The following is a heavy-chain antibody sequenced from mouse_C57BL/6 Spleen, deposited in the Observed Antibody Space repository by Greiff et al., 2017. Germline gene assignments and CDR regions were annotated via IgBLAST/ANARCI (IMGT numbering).Heavy chain of an antibody. CDR3: ARKRDFYVSSLFAY. Sequence: QVQLQQSGAELVKPGASVKISCKASGYAFSSYWMNWVKQRPGQGLEWIGQIYPGDGDTNYNGKFKGKATLTADKSSSTAYMQLSSLTSEDSAVYFCARKRDFYVSSLFAYWVQGTLFTVSA. V-gene: IGHV1-80*01. CDR2: IYPGDGDT. D-gene: IGHD1-1*01. J-gene: IGHJ3*01. CDR1: GYAFSSYW.